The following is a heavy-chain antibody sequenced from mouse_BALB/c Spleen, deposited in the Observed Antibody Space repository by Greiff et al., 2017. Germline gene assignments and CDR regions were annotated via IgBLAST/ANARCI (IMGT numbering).Heavy chain of an antibody. CDR3: ARSVLGRGDAMDY. V-gene: IGHV14-3*02. CDR1: GFNIKDTY. CDR2: IDPANGNT. D-gene: IGHD4-1*01. J-gene: IGHJ4*01. Sequence: VQLQQSGAELVKPGASVKLSCTASGFNIKDTYMHWVKQRPEQGLEWIGRIDPANGNTKYDPKFQGKATITADTSSNTAYLQLSSLTSEDTAVYYCARSVLGRGDAMDYWGQGTSVTVSS.